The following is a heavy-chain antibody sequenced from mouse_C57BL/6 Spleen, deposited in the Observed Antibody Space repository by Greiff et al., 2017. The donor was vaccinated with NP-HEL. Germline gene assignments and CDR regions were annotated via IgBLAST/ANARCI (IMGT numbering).Heavy chain of an antibody. Sequence: QVHVKQSGPELVKPGASVKISCKASGYAFSSSWMNWVKQRPGKGLEWIGRIYPGDGHTNYNGKFKGKATLTADKSSSTAYMQRSSLTSEDSAVYFCAREGIYYDYLFAYWGQGTLVTVSA. CDR2: IYPGDGHT. V-gene: IGHV1-82*01. CDR1: GYAFSSSW. J-gene: IGHJ3*01. CDR3: AREGIYYDYLFAY. D-gene: IGHD2-4*01.